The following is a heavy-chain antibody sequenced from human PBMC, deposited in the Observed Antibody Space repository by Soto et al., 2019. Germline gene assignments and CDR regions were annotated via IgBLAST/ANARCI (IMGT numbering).Heavy chain of an antibody. CDR3: AIHGSY. Sequence: PSETLSLTCTVSGVSISSSSYYWGWFRQPPGKGLEWIGTIYYGGSSYSNPSLKSRVTISLDTSKNQFSLTLTSVTAADTAVYYCAIHGSYWGHGTLVTVSS. CDR2: IYYGGSS. CDR1: GVSISSSSYY. J-gene: IGHJ4*01. V-gene: IGHV4-39*01.